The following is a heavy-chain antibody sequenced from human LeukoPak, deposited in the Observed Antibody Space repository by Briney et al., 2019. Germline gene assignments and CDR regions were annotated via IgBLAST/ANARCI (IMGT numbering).Heavy chain of an antibody. CDR1: GYTFTGYY. D-gene: IGHD1-26*01. V-gene: IGHV1-2*02. CDR2: INPNSGGT. J-gene: IGHJ5*02. Sequence: ASVKVSCKASGYTFTGYYIHWVRQAPGQGLEWMGWINPNSGGTNYAQKFQGRVTMTRDTSISTAYMELSRLRSDDTAVYYCARVRVGATAGFDPWGQGTLVTVSS. CDR3: ARVRVGATAGFDP.